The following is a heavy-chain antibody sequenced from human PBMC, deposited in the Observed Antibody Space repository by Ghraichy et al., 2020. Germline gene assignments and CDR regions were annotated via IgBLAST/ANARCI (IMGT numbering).Heavy chain of an antibody. J-gene: IGHJ4*02. D-gene: IGHD1-26*01. CDR3: ARDQGLSGSYYTFDH. V-gene: IGHV3-48*02. CDR1: GFTFGTYD. Sequence: GGSLRLSCVASGFTFGTYDMNWVRQAPGKGLEWLSYISSGSRTIYYADSVKGRFTISRDNGKNSLYLQMNSLRDEDTAVYYCARDQGLSGSYYTFDHWGQGTLVTVSS. CDR2: ISSGSRTI.